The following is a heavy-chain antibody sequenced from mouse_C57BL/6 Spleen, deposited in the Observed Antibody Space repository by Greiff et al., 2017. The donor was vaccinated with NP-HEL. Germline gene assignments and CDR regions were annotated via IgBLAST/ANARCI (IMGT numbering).Heavy chain of an antibody. CDR2: INPSTGGT. Sequence: DVKLQESGPELVKPGASVKISCKASGYSFTGYYMNWVKQSPEKSLEWIGEINPSTGGTTYNQKFKAKATLTVDKSSSTAYMQLKSLTSEDSAVYYCARLEGLYYFDYWGQGTTLTVSS. J-gene: IGHJ2*01. CDR1: GYSFTGYY. V-gene: IGHV1-42*01. CDR3: ARLEGLYYFDY.